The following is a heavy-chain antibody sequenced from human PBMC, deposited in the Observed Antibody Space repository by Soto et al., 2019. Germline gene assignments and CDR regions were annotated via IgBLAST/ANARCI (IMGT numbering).Heavy chain of an antibody. CDR2: LFSGGET. D-gene: IGHD1-1*01. CDR1: GFTVNTYH. CDR3: ARAYGATRYFFAY. Sequence: PGGSLRLCCAASGFTVNTYHVSWVRQAPGKGLERVAVLFSGGETKYGDSMKGRVTFSRDNSKNTLYLQMNNLRAEDTAVYYCARAYGATRYFFAYWGQGSMVTVSS. J-gene: IGHJ4*02. V-gene: IGHV3-66*01.